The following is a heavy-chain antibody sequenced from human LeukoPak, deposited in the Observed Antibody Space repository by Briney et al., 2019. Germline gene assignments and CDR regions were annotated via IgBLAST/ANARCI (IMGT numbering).Heavy chain of an antibody. D-gene: IGHD6-13*01. V-gene: IGHV4-39*07. CDR2: INHSGST. CDR3: ARGDITATGTPFDY. J-gene: IGHJ4*02. Sequence: SETLSLTCTVSGGSISSGGYYWNWIRQSPGKGLEWIGEINHSGSTNYNPSLKSRVTISVDTSKNQFSLKLNSVTAADTAVYYCARGDITATGTPFDYWGQGTLVTVSS. CDR1: GGSISSGGYY.